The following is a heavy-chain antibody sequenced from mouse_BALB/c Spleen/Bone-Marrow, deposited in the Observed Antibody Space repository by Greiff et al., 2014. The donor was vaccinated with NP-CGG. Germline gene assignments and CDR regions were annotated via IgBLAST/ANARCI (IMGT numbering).Heavy chain of an antibody. CDR3: AHDAPFTY. CDR2: IDPASGNT. CDR1: GFNIKDTF. Sequence: EVKLQESGADLVKPGASVKLSCTTSGFNIKDTFMHWVKQRPEQGLEWIGRIDPASGNTKYDPKFQGKATTTADTSSNKVSLQLSGLTSEDTAVYYCAHDAPFTYWGQGTLVTVSA. D-gene: IGHD2-3*01. V-gene: IGHV14-3*02. J-gene: IGHJ3*01.